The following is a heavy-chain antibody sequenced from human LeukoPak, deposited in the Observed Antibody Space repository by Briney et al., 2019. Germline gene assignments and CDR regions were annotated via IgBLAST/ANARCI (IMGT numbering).Heavy chain of an antibody. CDR1: GYTFTSYD. CDR2: MNPNSGNT. V-gene: IGHV1-8*01. J-gene: IGHJ4*02. CDR3: TVSSGWYYYFDY. Sequence: ASVKVSCKASGYTFTSYDINWVRQATGQGLEWMGWMNPNSGNTGYAQKFQGRVTMTTDTSTSTAYMELRSLRSEDTAVYYCTVSSGWYYYFDYWGQGTLVTVSS. D-gene: IGHD6-19*01.